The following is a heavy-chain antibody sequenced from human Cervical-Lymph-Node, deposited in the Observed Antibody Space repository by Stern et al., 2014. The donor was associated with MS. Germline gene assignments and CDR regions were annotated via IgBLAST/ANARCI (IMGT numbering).Heavy chain of an antibody. CDR1: GYIFMNYG. Sequence: QVQLVQSGAEVKKPGASVKVSCKASGYIFMNYGISWVRQAPGQGLEWMGWISAKNGDTKYAHNIKGRVTMTTYTSTSTAYMEVRSLRCDDTAVYYCARDYVGSAIRTDYWGQGTLVTVSA. D-gene: IGHD3-10*01. V-gene: IGHV1-18*01. CDR3: ARDYVGSAIRTDY. J-gene: IGHJ4*02. CDR2: ISAKNGDT.